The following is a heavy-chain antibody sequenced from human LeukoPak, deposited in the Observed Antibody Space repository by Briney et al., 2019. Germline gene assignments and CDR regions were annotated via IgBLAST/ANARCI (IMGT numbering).Heavy chain of an antibody. CDR3: ARDDYSNYYYGMDV. D-gene: IGHD4-11*01. CDR1: GGSVSSYY. Sequence: SETLSLTCTVSGGSVSSYYWSWIREPPGKGLEWIGRTYTSGSTNYNPSLKSRVTMSVDTSKNQLSLKLSSVTAADTAVYYCARDDYSNYYYGMDVWGQGTTVTVSS. CDR2: TYTSGST. J-gene: IGHJ6*02. V-gene: IGHV4-4*07.